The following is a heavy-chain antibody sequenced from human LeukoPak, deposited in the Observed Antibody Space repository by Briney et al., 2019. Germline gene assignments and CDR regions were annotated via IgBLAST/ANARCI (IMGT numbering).Heavy chain of an antibody. CDR3: ARRAAAGRGGIDY. CDR1: GFTFSSYW. CDR2: INTDGSST. D-gene: IGHD6-13*01. Sequence: GGSXRLSCAASGFTFSSYWMHWVRQAPGKGLVWVSRINTDGSSTSYADSVKGRFTISRDNAKNTLYLQMNSLRAEDTAVYYCARRAAAGRGGIDYWGQGTLVTVSS. J-gene: IGHJ4*02. V-gene: IGHV3-74*01.